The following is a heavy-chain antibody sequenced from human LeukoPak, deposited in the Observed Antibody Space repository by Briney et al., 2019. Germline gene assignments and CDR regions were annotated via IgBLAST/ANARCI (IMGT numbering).Heavy chain of an antibody. V-gene: IGHV4-39*01. CDR1: GGSISSSNYY. J-gene: IGHJ4*02. CDR2: IYYSGST. CDR3: ASLRTGDFDY. D-gene: IGHD3-10*01. Sequence: PSETLSLTCTVSGGSISSSNYYWGWIRQPPGKGLEWIGNIYYSGSTYYNPSFKSRLTISVDTSKNQFSLKLSSVTAADTAVYYCASLRTGDFDYWGRGALVTVSS.